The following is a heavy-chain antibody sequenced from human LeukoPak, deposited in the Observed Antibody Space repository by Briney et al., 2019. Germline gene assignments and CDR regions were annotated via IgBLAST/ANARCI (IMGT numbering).Heavy chain of an antibody. CDR3: ARGRTTTWNSDLGRKNYYYYYMDV. Sequence: RTGGSLRLSCAASGFTFDDYGMSWVRQAPGKGLEWVSGINWNGASTGYADSVKGRFTISRDNAKNSLFLQMNSLRAEDTAVYYCARGRTTTWNSDLGRKNYYYYYMDVWGNGTTVTVSS. V-gene: IGHV3-20*04. D-gene: IGHD1/OR15-1a*01. J-gene: IGHJ6*03. CDR2: INWNGAST. CDR1: GFTFDDYG.